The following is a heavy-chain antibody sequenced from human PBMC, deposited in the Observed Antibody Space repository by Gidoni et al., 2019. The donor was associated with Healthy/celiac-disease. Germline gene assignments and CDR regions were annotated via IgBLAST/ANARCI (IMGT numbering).Heavy chain of an antibody. V-gene: IGHV4-39*07. CDR1: GGSIRRSRYY. J-gene: IGHJ5*02. CDR2: IYYSGST. Sequence: QLPLQESGPGLVKPSETLSLTCTVSGGSIRRSRYYWGWIRQPPGKGLEWIGSIYYSGSTYYNPSLKSRVTISVDTSKNQFSLKLSSVTAADTDVYYCARDMVRGGWFDPWGQGTLVTVSS. CDR3: ARDMVRGGWFDP. D-gene: IGHD3-10*01.